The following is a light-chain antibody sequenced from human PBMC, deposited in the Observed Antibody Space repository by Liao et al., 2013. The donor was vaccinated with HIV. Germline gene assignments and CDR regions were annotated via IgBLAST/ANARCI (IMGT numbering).Light chain of an antibody. CDR1: NIGSKS. J-gene: IGLJ1*01. CDR2: QDT. CDR3: QAWDSTLYV. Sequence: SYELTQSPSVSVAAGKTATIPCGGNNIGSKSVHWYQQRPGQSPVLVIYQDTKRPSGIPERFSGSNSGNTATLTISGTQAMDEADYYCQAWDSTLYVFGTGTKVTVL. V-gene: IGLV3-21*01.